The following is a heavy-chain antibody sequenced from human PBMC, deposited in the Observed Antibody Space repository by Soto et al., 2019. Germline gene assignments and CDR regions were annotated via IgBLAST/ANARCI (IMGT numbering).Heavy chain of an antibody. CDR3: AKGVMIVVVDMAAPPAKSFQH. V-gene: IGHV3-30*18. D-gene: IGHD3-22*01. J-gene: IGHJ1*01. Sequence: GGSLRLSCAASGFTFSSYVMHWVHQAPGKGLEWVAVISYDGSNKYYADSVKGRFTISRDNSKNTLYLQMNSLRAEDTAVYYCAKGVMIVVVDMAAPPAKSFQHWGKATLVTVPS. CDR2: ISYDGSNK. CDR1: GFTFSSYV.